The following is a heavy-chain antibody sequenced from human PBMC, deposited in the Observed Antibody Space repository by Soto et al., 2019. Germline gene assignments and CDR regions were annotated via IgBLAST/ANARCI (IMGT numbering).Heavy chain of an antibody. Sequence: ASVKVSCKASGYTFTIYGISCVLQSPLQWLDWMGCISAYNGNTNYAQKLQGRVTMTTDTSTSTAYMELRSLRSDDTAVYYCASSYYYDSSDSIDAFDIWGQGTMVTVSS. CDR3: ASSYYYDSSDSIDAFDI. V-gene: IGHV1-18*04. CDR2: ISAYNGNT. CDR1: GYTFTIYG. J-gene: IGHJ3*02. D-gene: IGHD3-22*01.